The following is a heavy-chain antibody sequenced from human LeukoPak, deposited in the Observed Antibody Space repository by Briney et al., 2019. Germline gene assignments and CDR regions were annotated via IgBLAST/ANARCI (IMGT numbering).Heavy chain of an antibody. CDR2: INHSGST. CDR1: GGSFSGYY. Sequence: SETLSLTCAVYGGSFSGYYWSWIRQPPGKGLEWIGVINHSGSTNYNPSLKSRVTISVDTSKNQFSLKLSSVTAADTAVYYCARGGRTLVYYYGSGTGYYGMDVWGQGTTVTVSS. V-gene: IGHV4-34*01. D-gene: IGHD3-10*01. J-gene: IGHJ6*02. CDR3: ARGGRTLVYYYGSGTGYYGMDV.